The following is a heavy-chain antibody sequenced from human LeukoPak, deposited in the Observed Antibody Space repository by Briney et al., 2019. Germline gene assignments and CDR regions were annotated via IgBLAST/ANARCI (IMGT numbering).Heavy chain of an antibody. CDR1: GYSFTSYW. Sequence: GASLKISCKGSGYSFTSYWIGWVRQMPGKGLEWMGIIYPGDSDTRYSPSFQGQVTISADKSISTAYLQWSSLKASDTAMYYCARLVGYYGSGSAFNWFDPWGQGTLVTVSS. D-gene: IGHD3-10*01. V-gene: IGHV5-51*01. J-gene: IGHJ5*02. CDR2: IYPGDSDT. CDR3: ARLVGYYGSGSAFNWFDP.